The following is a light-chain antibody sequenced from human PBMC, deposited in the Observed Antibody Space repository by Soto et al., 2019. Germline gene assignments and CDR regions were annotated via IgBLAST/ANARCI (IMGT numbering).Light chain of an antibody. Sequence: EIVMTQSPATRSVSPGERATLSCRASQSVGSNLAWYRQKPGQAPSLLIYGASTRATGIQARFSGSGSGTEFTRPISSLQSEDFAVYYCQKYNDWRTFGQGTKVEI. J-gene: IGKJ1*01. CDR2: GAS. V-gene: IGKV3-15*01. CDR1: QSVGSN. CDR3: QKYNDWRT.